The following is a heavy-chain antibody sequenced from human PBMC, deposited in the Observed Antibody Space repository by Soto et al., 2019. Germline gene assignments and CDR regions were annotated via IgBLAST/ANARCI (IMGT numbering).Heavy chain of an antibody. V-gene: IGHV1-69*01. CDR3: AREVWGRSQGGYYFDY. CDR2: IIPIFGTA. Sequence: QVQLVQSGAEVKKPGCSVKVSCKASGGTFSSYAISWVRQAPGQGLEWMGGIIPIFGTANYAQKFQGRVTITADESTSTAYMELSSLRSEDTAVYYCAREVWGRSQGGYYFDYWGQGTLVTVSS. CDR1: GGTFSSYA. J-gene: IGHJ4*02. D-gene: IGHD3-16*01.